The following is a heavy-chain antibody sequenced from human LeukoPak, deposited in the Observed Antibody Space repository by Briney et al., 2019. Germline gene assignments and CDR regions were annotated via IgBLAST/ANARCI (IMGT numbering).Heavy chain of an antibody. J-gene: IGHJ4*02. CDR2: IHYSGNT. D-gene: IGHD1-1*01. CDR3: ARGATANSGLFDY. Sequence: SETLSLTCAVSGGSISSYYWSWSRQPPGKGLEWIANIHYSGNTNHNPSLKSRVTISVDTSKNQFSLKLSSVTAADTAVYYCARGATANSGLFDYWGQGTLVTVSS. V-gene: IGHV4-59*01. CDR1: GGSISSYY.